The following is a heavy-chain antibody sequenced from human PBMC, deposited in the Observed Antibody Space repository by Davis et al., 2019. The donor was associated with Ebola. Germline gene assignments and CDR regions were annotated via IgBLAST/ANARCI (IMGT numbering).Heavy chain of an antibody. D-gene: IGHD4-17*01. CDR3: NSALGTYGDYSDY. J-gene: IGHJ4*02. CDR1: GFTFSSYW. CDR2: IKQDGSEK. Sequence: GGSLRLSCAASGFTFSSYWMSWVRQAPGKGLEWVANIKQDGSEKYYVDSVKGRFTISRDNAKNSLYLQMNSLKTEDTAVYYCNSALGTYGDYSDYWGQGTLVTVSS. V-gene: IGHV3-7*03.